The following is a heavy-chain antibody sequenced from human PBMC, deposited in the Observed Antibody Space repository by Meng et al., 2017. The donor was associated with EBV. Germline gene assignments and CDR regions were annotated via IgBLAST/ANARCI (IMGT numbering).Heavy chain of an antibody. Sequence: QITLKESGPTLVKPTQTLPLTCTFSGFSLSTRGVGVGWIRQPPGKALEWLALIYWDDDKRYSPSLKSRPTITKDTSKNQVVLTMTNMDPVDAATYYCAHIIAARPFDYWGQGTLVTVSS. CDR1: GFSLSTRGVG. V-gene: IGHV2-5*02. D-gene: IGHD6-6*01. CDR3: AHIIAARPFDY. CDR2: IYWDDDK. J-gene: IGHJ4*02.